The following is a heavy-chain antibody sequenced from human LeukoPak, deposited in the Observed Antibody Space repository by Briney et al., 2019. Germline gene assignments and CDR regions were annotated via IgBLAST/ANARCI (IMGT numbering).Heavy chain of an antibody. D-gene: IGHD2-21*02. V-gene: IGHV5-51*01. CDR2: IYPGDSDT. Sequence: GESLKISCKGSGYSFTSYWSGWVRQMPGKGLEWMGIIYPGDSDTRDSPSFQGQVTISADKSISTAYLQWSSLKASDTAMYYCARFFGYCGGDCYGDVWGKGTTVTVSS. CDR3: ARFFGYCGGDCYGDV. J-gene: IGHJ6*04. CDR1: GYSFTSYW.